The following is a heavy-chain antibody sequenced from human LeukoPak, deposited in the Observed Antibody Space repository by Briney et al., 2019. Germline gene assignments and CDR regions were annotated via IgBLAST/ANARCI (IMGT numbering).Heavy chain of an antibody. Sequence: SETLSLTCAVYGWSFNDYYWNWIRQPPGKGLEWIGEINARGDTNFNPSLKSRVTISVDTSKNQFSLRLTSMIAADTAVYYCARGQVPAARGYNWFDPWGQGTQVTVSS. J-gene: IGHJ5*02. V-gene: IGHV4-34*01. CDR3: ARGQVPAARGYNWFDP. CDR2: INARGDT. CDR1: GWSFNDYY. D-gene: IGHD2-2*01.